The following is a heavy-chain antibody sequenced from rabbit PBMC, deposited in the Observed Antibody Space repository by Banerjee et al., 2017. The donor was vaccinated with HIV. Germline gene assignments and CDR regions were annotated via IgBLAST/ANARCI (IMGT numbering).Heavy chain of an antibody. D-gene: IGHD1-1*01. V-gene: IGHV1S45*01. CDR1: GFSFSNKYV. CDR3: ARYLAGVIGWKFGL. Sequence: QEQLEESGGDLVKPEGSLTLTCTASGFSFSNKYVMCWVRQAPGKGLEWIACINTSSGNTGYANWAKGRFNISKTSSTTVTLKMTRLTAADTAAYFCARYLAGVIGWKFGLWGPGTLVTVS. J-gene: IGHJ4*01. CDR2: INTSSGNT.